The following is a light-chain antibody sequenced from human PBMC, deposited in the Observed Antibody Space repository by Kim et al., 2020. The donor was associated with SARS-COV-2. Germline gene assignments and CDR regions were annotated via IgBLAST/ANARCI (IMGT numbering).Light chain of an antibody. J-gene: IGKJ4*01. Sequence: DIVMTQSPDSLAVSLGERATINCKSSQSVLESSNNKNNLGWYQQKPGQPPKLLIYWASTRESGVPDRFSGSGSGTDFTLTISSLQAEDVAVYYCQQYSSTPPLTFGGGTKVDIK. CDR3: QQYSSTPPLT. CDR2: WAS. CDR1: QSVLESSNNKNN. V-gene: IGKV4-1*01.